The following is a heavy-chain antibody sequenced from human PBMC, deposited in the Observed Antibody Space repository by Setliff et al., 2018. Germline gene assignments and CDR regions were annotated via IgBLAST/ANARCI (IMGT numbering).Heavy chain of an antibody. CDR2: VDFSGKT. CDR1: GASTNSGDYY. V-gene: IGHV4-30-4*08. D-gene: IGHD3-10*01. J-gene: IGHJ4*02. Sequence: SETLSLTCTVSGASTNSGDYYWSWIRQRPGKALEYTGYVDFSGKTDYNPSLKSRLTMSFDTSKNQFSLRLRSVSAADTAVYFCARRYFDSGSYFYFDYWGQGTLVTVSS. CDR3: ARRYFDSGSYFYFDY.